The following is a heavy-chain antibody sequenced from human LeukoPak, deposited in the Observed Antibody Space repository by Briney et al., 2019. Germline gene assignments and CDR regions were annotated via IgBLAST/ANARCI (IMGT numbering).Heavy chain of an antibody. J-gene: IGHJ6*03. V-gene: IGHV3-23*01. CDR3: ARDPYNGSYGDDYYYYMDV. CDR1: GFIFSNYA. Sequence: PGGSLRLSCAASGFIFSNYAMTWVRQAPGKGLEWVSTISGSDGATYYADSVKGRFTIFRDDSKNTLYLQMNSLRADDTAVYYCARDPYNGSYGDDYYYYMDVWGKGTTVTISS. CDR2: ISGSDGAT. D-gene: IGHD1-26*01.